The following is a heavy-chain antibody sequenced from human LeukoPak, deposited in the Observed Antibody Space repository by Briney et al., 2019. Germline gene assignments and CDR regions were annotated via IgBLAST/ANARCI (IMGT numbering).Heavy chain of an antibody. Sequence: GGSLRLSCATSGFSFSDHYMDWVRQAPGKGLEWVGRNRNKANSYTTDHAASVKGRFTVSRDASKNSLYLQMNSLKTEDTAVYYCCVMSPSGGVDYFDFWGQGTLVTVSS. CDR2: NRNKANSYTT. D-gene: IGHD3-16*01. V-gene: IGHV3-72*01. J-gene: IGHJ4*02. CDR3: CVMSPSGGVDYFDF. CDR1: GFSFSDHY.